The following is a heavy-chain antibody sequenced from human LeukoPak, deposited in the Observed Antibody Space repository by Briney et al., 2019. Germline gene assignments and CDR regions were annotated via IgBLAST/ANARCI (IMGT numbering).Heavy chain of an antibody. D-gene: IGHD6-19*01. Sequence: GGSLRLSCAASGFTFSSYWMSWVRQAPGKGLEWVANIKQDGSEKYYVDSVKGRLTISRDNAKNSLYLQMNSLRAEDTAVYYCAKDSAGTRLGQYFQHWGQGTLVTVSS. J-gene: IGHJ1*01. V-gene: IGHV3-7*01. CDR3: AKDSAGTRLGQYFQH. CDR2: IKQDGSEK. CDR1: GFTFSSYW.